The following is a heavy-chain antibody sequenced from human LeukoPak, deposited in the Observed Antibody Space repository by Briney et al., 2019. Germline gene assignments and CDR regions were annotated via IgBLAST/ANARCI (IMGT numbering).Heavy chain of an antibody. CDR2: FDPEDGET. V-gene: IGHV1-24*01. CDR1: GYTLTELS. CDR3: ATATYPLYYFDY. J-gene: IGHJ4*02. Sequence: GASVTVSCKVSGYTLTELSMHWVRQAPGKGLEWMGGFDPEDGETIYAQKFQGRVTMTEDTSTDTAYMELSSLRSEDTAVYYCATATYPLYYFDYWGQGTLVTVSS.